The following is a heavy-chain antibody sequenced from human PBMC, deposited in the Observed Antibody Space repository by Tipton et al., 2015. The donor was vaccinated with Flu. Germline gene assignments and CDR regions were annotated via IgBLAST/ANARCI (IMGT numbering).Heavy chain of an antibody. D-gene: IGHD3-16*01. J-gene: IGHJ4*02. V-gene: IGHV4-61*02. CDR3: AREFLFFGELSTAYYFDS. CDR1: GASVRSGRYY. CDR2: IYTTGRS. Sequence: TLSLTCSVSGASVRSGRYYWTWIRRPAGKGLEWLGRIYTTGRSNYNPSLESRVTISVDPSKNQFSLSLTSVTAADTAVYYCAREFLFFGELSTAYYFDSWGQGTQVAVSS.